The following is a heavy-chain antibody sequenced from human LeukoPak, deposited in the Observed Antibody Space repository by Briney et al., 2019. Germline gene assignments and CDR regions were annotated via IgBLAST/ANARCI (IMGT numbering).Heavy chain of an antibody. CDR1: GYTFTTYG. Sequence: GASVKVSCKASGYTFTTYGISWVRQAPGQGLEWMGWISAHNGNTNYAQKLQGRVTMTTDTSTSTAYMELTSLRSDDTAVCYCARGRGDSSGFYTAYWGQGTLVTVSS. J-gene: IGHJ4*02. D-gene: IGHD3-22*01. V-gene: IGHV1-18*01. CDR3: ARGRGDSSGFYTAY. CDR2: ISAHNGNT.